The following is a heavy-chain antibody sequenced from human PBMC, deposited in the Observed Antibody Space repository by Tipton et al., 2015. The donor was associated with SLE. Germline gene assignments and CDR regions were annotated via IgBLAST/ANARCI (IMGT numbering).Heavy chain of an antibody. V-gene: IGHV4-34*01. CDR2: INHSGST. D-gene: IGHD3-10*01. J-gene: IGHJ4*02. Sequence: TLSLTCAVYGGSFSGYYWSWIRQPPGKGLEWIGEINHSGSTKYNPSLKSRVTISVDTSKNHLSLKLSSVTAADTAVYYCARHGGSGKFYRALDYWGQGILVTVSS. CDR1: GGSFSGYY. CDR3: ARHGGSGKFYRALDY.